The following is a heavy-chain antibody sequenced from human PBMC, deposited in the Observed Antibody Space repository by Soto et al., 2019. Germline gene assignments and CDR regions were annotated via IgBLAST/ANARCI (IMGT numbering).Heavy chain of an antibody. CDR1: GLTIIKFE. CDR2: ISSDGTTI. D-gene: IGHD2-21*01. CDR3: VRVGVVARPY. Sequence: WGSLRLSCEVSGLTIIKFEMTCFRQAPGKGLEWVSSISSDGTTIYYADSVKGRFTISRDNDKNSLYLQMNSLKGEDTATYYCVRVGVVARPYWGQGTPVTVSS. V-gene: IGHV3-48*03. J-gene: IGHJ4*02.